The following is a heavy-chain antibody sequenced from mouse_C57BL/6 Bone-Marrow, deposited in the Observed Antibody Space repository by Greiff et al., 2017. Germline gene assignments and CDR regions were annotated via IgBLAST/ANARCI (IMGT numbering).Heavy chain of an antibody. Sequence: QVQLQQSGAELVRPGASVTLSCKASGYTFTDYEMHWVKQTPVHGLEWIGAIDPETGGTAYNQKFKGKAILTADKSSSTAYMELRSLTSEDSAVYYCTRSGGYYPAWFAYWGQGTLVTVSA. D-gene: IGHD2-3*01. V-gene: IGHV1-15*01. CDR3: TRSGGYYPAWFAY. J-gene: IGHJ3*01. CDR2: IDPETGGT. CDR1: GYTFTDYE.